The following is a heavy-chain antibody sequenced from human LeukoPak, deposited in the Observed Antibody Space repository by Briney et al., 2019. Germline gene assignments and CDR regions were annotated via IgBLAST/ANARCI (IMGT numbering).Heavy chain of an antibody. D-gene: IGHD3-3*02. J-gene: IGHJ4*02. Sequence: QPGGSLRLSWAASGFTFSSSAMSWVRQAPGKGLEWVSGISGSGGGTYYADSVKGRFTISRDNSKNTLYLQLNSLRAADTAAYYCAKAGSIRFDYWGQGTLVTVSS. CDR3: AKAGSIRFDY. V-gene: IGHV3-23*01. CDR1: GFTFSSSA. CDR2: ISGSGGGT.